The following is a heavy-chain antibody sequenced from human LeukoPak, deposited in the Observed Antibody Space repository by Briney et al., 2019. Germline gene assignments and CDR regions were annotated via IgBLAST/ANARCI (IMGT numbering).Heavy chain of an antibody. J-gene: IGHJ5*02. V-gene: IGHV4-59*01. CDR3: ARDRNRIGFDP. Sequence: SETLSLTCTVSGGSISNYYWSWIRQPPGKGLEWIGFISFSGSTNYNPSLKSRVNISVDTSKNQFSLKLNSVTAAGTAVYYCARDRNRIGFDPWGQGTLVTVSS. CDR1: GGSISNYY. D-gene: IGHD1-14*01. CDR2: ISFSGST.